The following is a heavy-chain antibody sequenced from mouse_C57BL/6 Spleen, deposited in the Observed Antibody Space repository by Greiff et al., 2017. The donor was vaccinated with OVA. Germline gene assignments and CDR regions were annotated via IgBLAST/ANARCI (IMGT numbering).Heavy chain of an antibody. V-gene: IGHV14-4*01. D-gene: IGHD2-4*01. CDR3: TTPYDYDGAWFAY. CDR1: GFNIKDDY. Sequence: EVQLQQSGAELVRPGASVKLSCTASGFNIKDDYMHWVKQRPEPGLEWIGWIDPENGDTEYASKFQGKATITADTSSNTAYLQLSSLTSEDTAVYYCTTPYDYDGAWFAYWGQGTLGTVSA. J-gene: IGHJ3*01. CDR2: IDPENGDT.